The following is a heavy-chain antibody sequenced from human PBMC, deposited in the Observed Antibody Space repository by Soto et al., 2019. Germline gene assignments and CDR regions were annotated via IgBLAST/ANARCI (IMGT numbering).Heavy chain of an antibody. J-gene: IGHJ4*02. Sequence: HTLSLTCAISGDSVSGNSAAWNWIRQSPSRGLEWLGRTYYRSKWYNDYSVSVKSRITVTPDTSKNQFSLHLKSVTPEDTAVYYCPREFPYYESSDSHFDYWGQGALVTVSS. V-gene: IGHV6-1*01. CDR1: GDSVSGNSAA. CDR2: TYYRSKWYN. D-gene: IGHD3-16*01. CDR3: PREFPYYESSDSHFDY.